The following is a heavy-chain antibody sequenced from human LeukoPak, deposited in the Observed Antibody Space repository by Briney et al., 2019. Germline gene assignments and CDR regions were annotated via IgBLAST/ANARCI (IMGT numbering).Heavy chain of an antibody. D-gene: IGHD7-27*01. Sequence: ASVKVSCKVSGYTLTELSMHWVRQAPGKGLEWMGGFDPEGGETIYAQKFQGRVTMTEDTSTDTAYMELSSLRSEDTAVYYCATDLSKNWGDAFDIWGQGTMVTVSS. J-gene: IGHJ3*02. CDR1: GYTLTELS. V-gene: IGHV1-24*01. CDR3: ATDLSKNWGDAFDI. CDR2: FDPEGGET.